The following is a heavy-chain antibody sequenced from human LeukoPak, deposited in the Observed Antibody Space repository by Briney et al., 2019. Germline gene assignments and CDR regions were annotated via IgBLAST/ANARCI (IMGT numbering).Heavy chain of an antibody. CDR3: ARLDWSNWCFDL. Sequence: SETLSLTCAVPRGSISSGSYYWGWIRQPPGKGLEWIGSIYYTWGIYYNPSLKSRVTISVDMSKNQFSLNLSSVTAADTAVYYCARLDWSNWCFDLWGRGTLVIVSS. J-gene: IGHJ2*01. CDR1: RGSISSGSYY. D-gene: IGHD3/OR15-3a*01. CDR2: IYYTWGI. V-gene: IGHV4-39*01.